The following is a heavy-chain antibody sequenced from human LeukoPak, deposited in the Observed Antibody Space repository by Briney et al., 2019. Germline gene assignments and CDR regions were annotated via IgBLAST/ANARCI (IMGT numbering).Heavy chain of an antibody. CDR1: GYSISSGYY. Sequence: PSETLSLTCTVSGYSISSGYYWGWIRQPPGEGLEWIGTIFHSGSTFYNPSLKSRVTISVDASKNQFSLKLSSVTAADTAVYYCAKGARGYSYGPVAWGQGTMVTVSS. CDR2: IFHSGST. J-gene: IGHJ3*01. D-gene: IGHD5-18*01. CDR3: AKGARGYSYGPVA. V-gene: IGHV4-38-2*02.